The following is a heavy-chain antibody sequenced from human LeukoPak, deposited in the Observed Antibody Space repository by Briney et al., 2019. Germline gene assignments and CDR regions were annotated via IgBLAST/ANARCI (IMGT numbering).Heavy chain of an antibody. Sequence: PSETLSLTCAVYGGSLSGYYWSWIRQPPGKGLEWIGEMNHSGSTNYNPSLKSRVTISVDTSKNQFSLKLSSVTAADTAVYYCARGSGYSGWSDPWGQGTLVTVSS. CDR2: MNHSGST. V-gene: IGHV4-34*01. J-gene: IGHJ5*02. CDR1: GGSLSGYY. CDR3: ARGSGYSGWSDP. D-gene: IGHD5-12*01.